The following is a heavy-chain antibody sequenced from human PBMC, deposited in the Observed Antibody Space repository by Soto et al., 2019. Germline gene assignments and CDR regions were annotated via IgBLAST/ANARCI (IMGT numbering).Heavy chain of an antibody. V-gene: IGHV3-15*01. Sequence: PGGSLRLSCAASGFTFNNAWMSWVRQAPGEGLEWVGRIKSKSDGGTTDYAAPVKDRFSMSRDDSTNTLFLQMISLKTEDTAIYYCTTATFDFWTGTYYFDYWGQGALVTVSS. J-gene: IGHJ4*01. D-gene: IGHD3-3*01. CDR2: IKSKSDGGTT. CDR1: GFTFNNAW. CDR3: TTATFDFWTGTYYFDY.